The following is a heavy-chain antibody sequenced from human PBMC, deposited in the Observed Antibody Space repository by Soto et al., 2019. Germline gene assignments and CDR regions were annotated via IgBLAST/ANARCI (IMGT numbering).Heavy chain of an antibody. Sequence: GGSLRLSSAASGFTFSSYGLPWVRQAPGKGLEWVEVISYDGSNNYYADSVKGRFTISIDNAKNTLYLQMSSLRAEDTAVYYCAKDRYGCSSTSCYPYYYYGMEVWGQGTTVTVSS. V-gene: IGHV3-30*18. J-gene: IGHJ6*02. CDR1: GFTFSSYG. D-gene: IGHD2-2*01. CDR3: AKDRYGCSSTSCYPYYYYGMEV. CDR2: ISYDGSNN.